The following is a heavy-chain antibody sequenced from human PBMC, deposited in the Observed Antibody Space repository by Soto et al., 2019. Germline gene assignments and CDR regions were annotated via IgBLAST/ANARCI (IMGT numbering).Heavy chain of an antibody. J-gene: IGHJ3*01. CDR3: PRGDRGAFDL. Sequence: EVQLVESGGGLVRPGGSLRLSCAASGFTFSYYWMHWVRQAPGKGLVWVSRIHSDGSSTTYADFVKGRFIISRDNARNTVDLQMNSVSVEQTSVYYRPRGDRGAFDLWGQGTVVTVSS. D-gene: IGHD5-12*01. CDR2: IHSDGSST. V-gene: IGHV3-74*01. CDR1: GFTFSYYW.